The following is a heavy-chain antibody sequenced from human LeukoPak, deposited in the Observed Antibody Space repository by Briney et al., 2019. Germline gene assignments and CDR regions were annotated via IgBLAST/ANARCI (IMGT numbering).Heavy chain of an antibody. Sequence: GGSLRLSCAASGFTFSPYSMNWVRQAPGKELEGVSSISISSNYIYYADSVNGRFTISRDNAKNSLYLQMNSLRAEDTAVYYCARADGSYLDYWGQGTLVTVSS. V-gene: IGHV3-21*01. J-gene: IGHJ4*02. D-gene: IGHD2-15*01. CDR2: ISISSNYI. CDR3: ARADGSYLDY. CDR1: GFTFSPYS.